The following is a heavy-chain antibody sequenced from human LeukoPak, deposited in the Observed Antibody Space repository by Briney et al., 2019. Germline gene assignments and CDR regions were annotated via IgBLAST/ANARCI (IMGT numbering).Heavy chain of an antibody. CDR3: ARDGYYDILTGYYTPDY. Sequence: GRSLRLSCAASGFTFDDYAMHWVRQAPGKGLEWVSGISWNSGSIGYADSVKGRFTISRDNAKNSLYLQMNSLRAEDTAVYYCARDGYYDILTGYYTPDYWGQGTLVTVSS. CDR2: ISWNSGSI. J-gene: IGHJ4*02. CDR1: GFTFDDYA. D-gene: IGHD3-9*01. V-gene: IGHV3-9*01.